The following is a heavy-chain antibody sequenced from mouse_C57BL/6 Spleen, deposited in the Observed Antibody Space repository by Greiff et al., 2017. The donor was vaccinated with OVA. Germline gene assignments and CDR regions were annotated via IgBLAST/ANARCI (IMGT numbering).Heavy chain of an antibody. V-gene: IGHV1-55*01. CDR3: ARSRITKEVEDAMDY. J-gene: IGHJ4*01. CDR1: GYTFTSYW. Sequence: QVQLQQPGAELVKPGASVKMSCKASGYTFTSYWITWVKQRPGQGLEWIGDIYPGSGSTNYNEKFKSKATETVDTSSSTAYMQLSSLTSEDSAVYYWARSRITKEVEDAMDYWGQGTSVTVSS. D-gene: IGHD1-1*01. CDR2: IYPGSGST.